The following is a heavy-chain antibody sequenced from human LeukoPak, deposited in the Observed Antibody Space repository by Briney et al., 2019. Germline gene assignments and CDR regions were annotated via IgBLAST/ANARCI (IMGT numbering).Heavy chain of an antibody. J-gene: IGHJ4*02. D-gene: IGHD3-10*01. Sequence: GGSLRLSCAASGFTFSSYRMNWVRQAPGKGLEWVSSISSSSSYIYYADSVKGRFTISRDNAKNSLYLQMNSLRAEDTAVYYCARAFRDTDGQWGQGTLVTVSS. CDR2: ISSSSSYI. CDR1: GFTFSSYR. CDR3: ARAFRDTDGQ. V-gene: IGHV3-21*01.